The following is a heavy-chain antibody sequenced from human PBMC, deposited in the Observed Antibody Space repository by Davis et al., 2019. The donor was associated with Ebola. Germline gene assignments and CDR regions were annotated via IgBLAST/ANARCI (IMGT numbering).Heavy chain of an antibody. CDR3: AKGGSDCSSTSCYFDY. CDR2: ISGSGGST. V-gene: IGHV3-23*01. CDR1: GFTFSSYA. J-gene: IGHJ4*02. Sequence: GESLKISCAASGFTFSSYAMSWVRQAPGKGLEWVSAISGSGGSTYYADSVKGRFTISRDNSKNTLYLQMDSLRVEDTAVYYCAKGGSDCSSTSCYFDYWGKGTLVTVSS. D-gene: IGHD2-2*01.